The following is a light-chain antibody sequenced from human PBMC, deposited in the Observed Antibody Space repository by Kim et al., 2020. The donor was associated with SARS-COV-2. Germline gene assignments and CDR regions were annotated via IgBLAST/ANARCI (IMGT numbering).Light chain of an antibody. Sequence: EIVLTQSPGTLSLSPGERATLSCRASQSVSSSYLGWYQQKPGQAPRLLIYGASSRTTGIPDRFSGSGSGTDFTLTISRLEPEDFAVYYWKQEGRSTYTLGEGTKLEIK. CDR1: QSVSSSY. CDR3: KQEGRSTYT. J-gene: IGKJ2*01. CDR2: GAS. V-gene: IGKV3-20*01.